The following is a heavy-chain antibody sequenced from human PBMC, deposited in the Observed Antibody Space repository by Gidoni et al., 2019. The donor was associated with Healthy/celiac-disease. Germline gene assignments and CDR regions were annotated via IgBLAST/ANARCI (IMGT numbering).Heavy chain of an antibody. CDR2: IYYSGST. V-gene: IGHV4-59*01. Sequence: QVQLQESGPGLVKPSETLSLTCTVSGGSISSYYWSWIRQPPGKGLEWIGYIYYSGSTNYNPSLKSRVTISVDTSKNQFSLKLSSVTAADTAVYYCAAYGSGSYYGGIDYWGQGTLVTVSS. CDR1: GGSISSYY. J-gene: IGHJ4*02. D-gene: IGHD3-10*01. CDR3: AAYGSGSYYGGIDY.